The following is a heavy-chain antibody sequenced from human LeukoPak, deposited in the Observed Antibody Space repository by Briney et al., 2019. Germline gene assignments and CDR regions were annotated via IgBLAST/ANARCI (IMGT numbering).Heavy chain of an antibody. V-gene: IGHV1-8*01. J-gene: IGHJ4*02. CDR1: GYTFTSYG. D-gene: IGHD3-3*01. CDR3: ARSGEVAFDF. Sequence: GASVTVSFKASGYTFTSYGINWVRQATGQGIEWMGWMNPNSGNTGYAQKFQGRVTMTRNTSISTAYMELSSLRSEDTAVYYCARSGEVAFDFWGQGTLVTVSS. CDR2: MNPNSGNT.